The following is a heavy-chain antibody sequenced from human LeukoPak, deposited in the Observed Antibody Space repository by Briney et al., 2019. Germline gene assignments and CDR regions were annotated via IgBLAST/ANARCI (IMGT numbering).Heavy chain of an antibody. CDR2: IYPCDANT. Sequence: GESLKISCKGSGYSFTNDWIGWVRQMPGKGLEWMGIIYPCDANTRYSPSFQGQVTISADKSITTAYLQWTSLKASDTAMYYCARRIDYGDYFDYWGQGTLVTVSS. V-gene: IGHV5-51*01. CDR1: GYSFTNDW. J-gene: IGHJ4*02. CDR3: ARRIDYGDYFDY. D-gene: IGHD4-17*01.